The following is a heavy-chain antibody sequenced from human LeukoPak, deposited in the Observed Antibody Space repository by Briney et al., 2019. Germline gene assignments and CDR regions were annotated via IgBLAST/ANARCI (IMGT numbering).Heavy chain of an antibody. CDR3: AKDSVYYDSRPGY. V-gene: IGHV3-33*06. J-gene: IGHJ4*02. CDR1: GFTFSSYG. CDR2: IWYDGSNK. Sequence: GSLRLSCAASGFTFSSYGMHWVRQAPGKALEWVAVIWYDGSNKYYADSVKGRFTISRDNSKNTLYLQMNSLRAEDTAVYYCAKDSVYYDSRPGYWGQGTLVTVSS. D-gene: IGHD3-22*01.